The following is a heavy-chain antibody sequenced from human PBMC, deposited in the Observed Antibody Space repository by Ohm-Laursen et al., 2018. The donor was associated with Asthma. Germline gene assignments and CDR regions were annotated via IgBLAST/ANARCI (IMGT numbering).Heavy chain of an antibody. J-gene: IGHJ4*02. D-gene: IGHD3-10*01. CDR1: AYSLTSYA. Sequence: ASVKVSCKPSAYSLTSYALSWVRQAPGQRPEWMGWIYIRNTNYAPRFRDRITMTTDASTNTAYMELGSLRSDGTAVYYCVRDLVDRFDYWGQGSLVIVSS. V-gene: IGHV1-18*01. CDR3: VRDLVDRFDY. CDR2: IYIRNT.